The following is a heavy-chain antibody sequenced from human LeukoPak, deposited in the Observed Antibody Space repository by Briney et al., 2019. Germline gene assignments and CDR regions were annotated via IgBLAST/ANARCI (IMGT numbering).Heavy chain of an antibody. Sequence: GGSLRLSCAASGFTFSSYEMKWVRQAPGKGLEWVSYISSSASAIYYADSVKGRFTISRDNAKNSLYLQMNSLRAEDTAVYYCARLLTGVPDYWGQGTLVTVSS. CDR1: GFTFSSYE. D-gene: IGHD1-14*01. CDR2: ISSSASAI. J-gene: IGHJ4*02. CDR3: ARLLTGVPDY. V-gene: IGHV3-48*03.